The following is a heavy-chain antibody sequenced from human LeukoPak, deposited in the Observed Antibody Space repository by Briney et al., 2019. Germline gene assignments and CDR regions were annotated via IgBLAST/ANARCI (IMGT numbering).Heavy chain of an antibody. J-gene: IGHJ4*02. V-gene: IGHV3-7*01. D-gene: IGHD6-19*01. Sequence: GGAPRLSCAAPGFTFCNYLMSWGPPAPGKGVGGVASIKPDGSDKYYVDSVKGRFTISRDNAKNSLYLQMNSLRAEDTAVFYCARDRGGSGWYEFESWGQGTLVTVSS. CDR3: ARDRGGSGWYEFES. CDR2: IKPDGSDK. CDR1: GFTFCNYL.